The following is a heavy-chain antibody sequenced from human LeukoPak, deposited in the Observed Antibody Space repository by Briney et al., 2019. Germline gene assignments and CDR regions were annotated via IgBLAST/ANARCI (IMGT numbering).Heavy chain of an antibody. CDR1: GYSFTSYW. V-gene: IGHV5-51*01. D-gene: IGHD6-19*01. Sequence: GESLKISCKGSGYSFTSYWIGWVRQMPGKGLEWMGIIYPGDSDTRYSPSSQGQVTISADKSISTAYLQWSSLKASDTAMYYCARPRIAVAGTIHAFDIWGQGTMVTVSS. J-gene: IGHJ3*02. CDR3: ARPRIAVAGTIHAFDI. CDR2: IYPGDSDT.